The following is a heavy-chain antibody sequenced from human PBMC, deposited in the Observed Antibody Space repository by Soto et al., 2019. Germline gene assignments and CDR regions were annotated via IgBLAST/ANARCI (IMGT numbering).Heavy chain of an antibody. Sequence: EVLLDESGGGFVQPGGSLRLSCAASGFTVSNNYMTWVRQAPGKGLEWVSVIQGGGSISYADSVRDRCTISRDSSKNTVFRDMNSLRPEDTAVYFCARGEGSGSNSLGDWGQGTLVTVSS. CDR1: GFTVSNNY. CDR3: ARGEGSGSNSLGD. CDR2: IQGGGSI. D-gene: IGHD3-10*01. J-gene: IGHJ4*02. V-gene: IGHV3-66*01.